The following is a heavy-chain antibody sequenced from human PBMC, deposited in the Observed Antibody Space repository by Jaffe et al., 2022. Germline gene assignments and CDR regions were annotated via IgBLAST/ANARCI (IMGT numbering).Heavy chain of an antibody. D-gene: IGHD3-22*01. J-gene: IGHJ3*02. CDR3: ARHHYYDSSGYIKSAFDI. V-gene: IGHV4-59*01. Sequence: QVQLQESGPGLVKPSETLSLTCTVSGGSISSYYWSWIRQPPGKGLEWIGYIYYSGSTNYNPSLKSRVTISVDTSKNQFSLKLSSVTAADTAVYYCARHHYYDSSGYIKSAFDIWGQGTMVTVSS. CDR2: IYYSGST. CDR1: GGSISSYY.